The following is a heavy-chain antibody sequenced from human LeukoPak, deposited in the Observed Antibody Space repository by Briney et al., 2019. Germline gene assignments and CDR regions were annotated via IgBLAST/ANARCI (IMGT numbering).Heavy chain of an antibody. J-gene: IGHJ5*02. Sequence: ASVKVSCTASGYTFTSYGISWVRQAPGQGLEWMGWISAYNGNTNYAQKLQSRVTMTTDTSTSTAYMELRSLRSDDTAVYYCARDYYGSGFNWFDPWGQGTLVTVSS. CDR1: GYTFTSYG. CDR2: ISAYNGNT. CDR3: ARDYYGSGFNWFDP. D-gene: IGHD3-10*01. V-gene: IGHV1-18*01.